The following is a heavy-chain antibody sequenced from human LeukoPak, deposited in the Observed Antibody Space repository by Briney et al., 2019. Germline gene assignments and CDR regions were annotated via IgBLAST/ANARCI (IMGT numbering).Heavy chain of an antibody. CDR1: GGTFSSYA. D-gene: IGHD3-22*01. CDR3: ARGGQDDSSHS. J-gene: IGHJ4*02. V-gene: IGHV1-69*13. Sequence: RASVKVSCKASGGTFSSYAISWVRQAPGQGLEWMGGVIPIFGTANYAQKFQGRVTITADESTSTAYMELSSLRSEDTAVYYCARGGQDDSSHSWGQGTLVTVSS. CDR2: VIPIFGTA.